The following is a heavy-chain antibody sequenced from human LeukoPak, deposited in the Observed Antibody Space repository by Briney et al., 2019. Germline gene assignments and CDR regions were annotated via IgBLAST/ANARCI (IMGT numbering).Heavy chain of an antibody. V-gene: IGHV1-46*01. CDR3: VRGNILTGYSY. CDR2: INPSDGST. Sequence: ASVKVSCKASGYTFTSYYIHLVRQAPGQGFEWMAIINPSDGSTTNSQKFQGRVTMTRDTSISTAYMELSRLRSDDTAVYYCVRGNILTGYSYWGQGTLVTVSS. CDR1: GYTFTSYY. D-gene: IGHD3-9*01. J-gene: IGHJ4*02.